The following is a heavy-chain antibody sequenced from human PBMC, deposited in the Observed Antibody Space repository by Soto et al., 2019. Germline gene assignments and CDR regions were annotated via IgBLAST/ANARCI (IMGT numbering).Heavy chain of an antibody. Sequence: SETLSLTCTVSGGSISSYYWSWIRQPPGKGLEWIGYIYYSGSTNYNPSLKSRVTISADTSKNQFSLKLSSVTAADTAVYYCAGIAAARRLDYWGQGTLVTVSS. CDR3: AGIAAARRLDY. J-gene: IGHJ4*02. V-gene: IGHV4-59*01. CDR2: IYYSGST. CDR1: GGSISSYY. D-gene: IGHD6-13*01.